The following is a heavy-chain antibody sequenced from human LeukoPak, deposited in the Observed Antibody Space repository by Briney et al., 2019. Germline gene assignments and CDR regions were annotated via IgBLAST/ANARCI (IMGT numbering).Heavy chain of an antibody. V-gene: IGHV1-18*01. CDR2: ISAYNGNT. CDR1: GYTFTSYG. D-gene: IGHD3-22*01. Sequence: ASVKVSCKASGYTFTSYGISWVRQAPGQGLEWMGWISAYNGNTNYAQKLQGRVTMTTDTSASTAYMELSSLRSEDTAVYYCARSSGYYSYFDYWGQGTLVTVSS. J-gene: IGHJ4*02. CDR3: ARSSGYYSYFDY.